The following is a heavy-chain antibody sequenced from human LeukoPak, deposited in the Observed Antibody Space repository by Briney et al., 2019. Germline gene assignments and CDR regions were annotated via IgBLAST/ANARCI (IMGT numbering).Heavy chain of an antibody. J-gene: IGHJ3*02. V-gene: IGHV1-69*05. CDR3: LNPRGPRYAFDI. CDR2: IIPIFGTA. D-gene: IGHD1-14*01. Sequence: ASVKVSCKASGGTFSSYAISWVRQAPGQGLEWMGGIIPIFGTANYAQKFQGRVTITTDESTSTAYMELSSLRSEDTAVYYGLNPRGPRYAFDIWGQGTMVTVSS. CDR1: GGTFSSYA.